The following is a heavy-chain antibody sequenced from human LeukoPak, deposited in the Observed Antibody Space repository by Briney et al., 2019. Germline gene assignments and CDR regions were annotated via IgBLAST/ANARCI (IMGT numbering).Heavy chain of an antibody. J-gene: IGHJ6*03. Sequence: SETLSLTCTVSGGSVSSHYWSWIRQPPGKGLEWIGYIYYSGSTNYNPSLKSRVTISVDTSKNQFPLKLSSVTAADTAVYYCARAAMGYDHYYYMDVWGKGTTVTVSS. CDR2: IYYSGST. CDR1: GGSVSSHY. V-gene: IGHV4-59*02. CDR3: ARAAMGYDHYYYMDV. D-gene: IGHD3-3*01.